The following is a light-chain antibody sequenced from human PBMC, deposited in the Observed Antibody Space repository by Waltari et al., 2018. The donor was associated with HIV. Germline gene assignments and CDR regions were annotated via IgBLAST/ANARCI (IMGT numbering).Light chain of an antibody. Sequence: DTVLTQSPATLSLSPGERATLSCRASQSVSDNYLAWYQQKPGQPPRLLIYGASRRATGIPDRFRGSGSGTDFSLSISSLEPEDFAVYYCHQYGSSPRTFGQGTQVEIK. CDR3: HQYGSSPRT. CDR2: GAS. V-gene: IGKV3-20*01. CDR1: QSVSDNY. J-gene: IGKJ1*01.